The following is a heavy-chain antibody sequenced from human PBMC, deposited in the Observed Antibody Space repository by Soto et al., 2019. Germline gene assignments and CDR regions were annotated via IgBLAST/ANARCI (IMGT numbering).Heavy chain of an antibody. V-gene: IGHV3-21*01. J-gene: IGHJ4*02. Sequence: GGSLRLSCAASGFTFRSYSMNWVRQAPGKGLEWVSSISGTGSYISYADSVKGRFTISRDNAKNSLDLQMNSLRAEDTAVYYCVRDYYYDRSGYSPLDYWGQGALVTVSS. CDR1: GFTFRSYS. D-gene: IGHD3-22*01. CDR2: ISGTGSYI. CDR3: VRDYYYDRSGYSPLDY.